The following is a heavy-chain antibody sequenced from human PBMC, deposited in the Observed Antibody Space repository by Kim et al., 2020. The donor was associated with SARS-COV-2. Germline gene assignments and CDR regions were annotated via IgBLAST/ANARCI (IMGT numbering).Heavy chain of an antibody. D-gene: IGHD3-16*01. J-gene: IGHJ4*02. CDR3: AKEGGH. Sequence: SGGGTNYAQKVQGRVTMTGDTSTNTVYMELSSLRSDDTAVYYCAKEGGHWGQGTLVTVSS. V-gene: IGHV1-46*01. CDR2: SGGGT.